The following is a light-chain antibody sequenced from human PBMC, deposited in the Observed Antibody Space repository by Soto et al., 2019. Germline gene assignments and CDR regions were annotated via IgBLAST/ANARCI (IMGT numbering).Light chain of an antibody. Sequence: QSVLTQPASVSGSPGQSITISCTGTSSDVGGYNHVSWYQQHPGKAPKLMIYDVSDRPSGVSNRFSGSKSANTASLTISGLQAEDEADYYCSSYTSSSTYVFGTGTKVTVL. CDR1: SSDVGGYNH. V-gene: IGLV2-14*01. CDR3: SSYTSSSTYV. J-gene: IGLJ1*01. CDR2: DVS.